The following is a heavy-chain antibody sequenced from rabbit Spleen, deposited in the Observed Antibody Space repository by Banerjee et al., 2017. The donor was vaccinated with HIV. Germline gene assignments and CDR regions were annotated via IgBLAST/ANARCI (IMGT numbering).Heavy chain of an antibody. J-gene: IGHJ4*01. CDR2: IYNGDGAT. V-gene: IGHV1S45*01. CDR3: ARDIDDSSDRFYL. Sequence: QEQLEESGGDLVKPGASLTLTCTASGFSFSSIYWICWVRQAPGKGLEWITCIYNGDGATYYANWANGRFSISKTSSTTVTLQMTSLTAADTATYFCARDIDDSSDRFYLWGPGTLFTVS. CDR1: GFSFSSIYW. D-gene: IGHD4-1*01.